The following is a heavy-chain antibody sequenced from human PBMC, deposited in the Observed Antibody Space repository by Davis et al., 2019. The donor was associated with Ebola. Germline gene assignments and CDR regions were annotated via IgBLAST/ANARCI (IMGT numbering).Heavy chain of an antibody. D-gene: IGHD2-15*01. Sequence: AASAKVSCKASGYTFTGYYIHWVRQAPGQGLEWMGWINPNSGDTKYSQKFQSWVTMTRDTPISTAYMELNRLTSDDTAVYYCARDRVCSGATCYAYFDFWGQGTLVTVSS. V-gene: IGHV1-2*04. CDR2: INPNSGDT. CDR1: GYTFTGYY. CDR3: ARDRVCSGATCYAYFDF. J-gene: IGHJ4*02.